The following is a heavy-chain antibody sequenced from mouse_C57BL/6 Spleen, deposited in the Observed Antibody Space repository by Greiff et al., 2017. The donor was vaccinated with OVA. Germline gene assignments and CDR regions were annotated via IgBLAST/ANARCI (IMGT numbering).Heavy chain of an antibody. Sequence: QVQLQQSGPELVKPGASVKIPCKASGYAFSSSWMNWVKQRPGKGLEWIGRIYPGDGDTNYNGKFKGKATLTADKSSSTAYMQLSSLTSEDSAVYFCARNDGYYAMDYWGQGTSVTVSS. CDR2: IYPGDGDT. D-gene: IGHD2-3*01. CDR3: ARNDGYYAMDY. V-gene: IGHV1-82*01. J-gene: IGHJ4*01. CDR1: GYAFSSSW.